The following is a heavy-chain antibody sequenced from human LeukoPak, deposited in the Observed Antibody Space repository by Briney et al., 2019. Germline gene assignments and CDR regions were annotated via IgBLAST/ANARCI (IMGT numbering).Heavy chain of an antibody. Sequence: SETLSLTCTVSGGSISSYYWSWIRQPPGKGLGWIGYIYYSGNTNYNPSLKSRVSISIDTSKNQFSLQLSSVTAADTAVYYCARDRDSSGLRDFDLWGRGTLVTVPA. J-gene: IGHJ2*01. CDR2: IYYSGNT. D-gene: IGHD3-22*01. CDR3: ARDRDSSGLRDFDL. V-gene: IGHV4-59*01. CDR1: GGSISSYY.